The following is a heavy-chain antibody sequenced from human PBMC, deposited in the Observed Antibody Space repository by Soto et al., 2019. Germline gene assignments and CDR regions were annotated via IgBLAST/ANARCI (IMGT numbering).Heavy chain of an antibody. CDR2: VYSGGGT. D-gene: IGHD2-15*01. V-gene: IGHV4-59*01. J-gene: IGHJ3*01. CDR1: GGSLRGYS. Sequence: PSETLSLTCTVSGGSLRGYSWSWIRQSPGKGLEWIGYVYSGGGTNYSPSFMGRVTISVDTTDNQFSLKLNSVTAADTAVYYCARELGYCSGGSCYMDGAFDFWGQGTMVTVSS. CDR3: ARELGYCSGGSCYMDGAFDF.